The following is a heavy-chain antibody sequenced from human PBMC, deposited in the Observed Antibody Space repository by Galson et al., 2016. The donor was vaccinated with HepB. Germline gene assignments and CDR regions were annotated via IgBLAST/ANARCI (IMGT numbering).Heavy chain of an antibody. CDR2: VYLSGTT. D-gene: IGHD4-23*01. Sequence: SETLSLTCTVSGGSIDTSSHYWGWVRQPPGKRLEWIGSVYLSGTTYYSPSLKSRVTISIDTSENQFFLKLSSVTAADTAMSYCARHDRPSVVTDAFDVWGQGTMVSVSS. J-gene: IGHJ3*01. CDR1: GGSIDTSSHY. CDR3: ARHDRPSVVTDAFDV. V-gene: IGHV4-39*01.